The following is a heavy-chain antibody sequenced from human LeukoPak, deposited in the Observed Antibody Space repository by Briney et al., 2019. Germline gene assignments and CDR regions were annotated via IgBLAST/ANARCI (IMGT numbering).Heavy chain of an antibody. V-gene: IGHV3-23*01. CDR2: ITGSGGST. CDR3: AKKVIYGDYPNIDY. D-gene: IGHD4-17*01. J-gene: IGHJ4*02. Sequence: GGSLRLSCAASGFTFSSYAMSWVRQAPGKGLEWVSAITGSGGSTYYADSVEGRFTISRDNSKNTLYLQMNSLRAEDTAVYYCAKKVIYGDYPNIDYWGQGALVTVSS. CDR1: GFTFSSYA.